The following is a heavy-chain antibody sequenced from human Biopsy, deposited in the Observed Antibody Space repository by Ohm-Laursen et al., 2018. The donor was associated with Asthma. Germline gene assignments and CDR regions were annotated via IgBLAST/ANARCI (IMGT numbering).Heavy chain of an antibody. D-gene: IGHD3-3*02. CDR3: ARTFHFWSPYHAEHYQL. V-gene: IGHV3-30*03. CDR2: ISFDGSNK. Sequence: SLRLSCSASGFTFSNYGVHWVRQAPGKGLDWVAVISFDGSNKNYTDSVKGRFTISRDNAKNSLYLQMNSLRAEDTAVYYCARTFHFWSPYHAEHYQLWGQGTLVTVPS. CDR1: GFTFSNYG. J-gene: IGHJ1*01.